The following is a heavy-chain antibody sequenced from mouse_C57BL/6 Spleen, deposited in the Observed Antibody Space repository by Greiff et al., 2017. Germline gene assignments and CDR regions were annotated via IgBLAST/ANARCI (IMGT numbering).Heavy chain of an antibody. CDR2: FTMYSDAT. V-gene: IGHV1-49*01. CDR3: ARSDSNYVAWFAY. CDR1: YFAFMASA. J-gene: IGHJ3*01. Sequence: LQESGAELVRPGSSVKLSCKASYFAFMASAMHWVKQRPGHGLEWIGSFTMYSDATEYSENFKGKATLTANTSSSTAYMELSSLTSEDSAVYYCARSDSNYVAWFAYWGQGTLVTVSA. D-gene: IGHD2-5*01.